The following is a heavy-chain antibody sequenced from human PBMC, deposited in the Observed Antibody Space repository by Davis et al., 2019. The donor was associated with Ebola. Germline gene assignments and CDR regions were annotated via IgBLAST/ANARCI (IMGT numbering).Heavy chain of an antibody. Sequence: GESLKISCVASGFTFSSSWMSWVRQAPGKGLQWVANIKEDGSARYYDDSLKGRFTISRDNGKNSLYLQINSLRVEDTAVYYCARGRWLQLVVDYWGQGTLVTVSS. V-gene: IGHV3-7*01. J-gene: IGHJ4*02. CDR1: GFTFSSSW. D-gene: IGHD5-24*01. CDR3: ARGRWLQLVVDY. CDR2: IKEDGSAR.